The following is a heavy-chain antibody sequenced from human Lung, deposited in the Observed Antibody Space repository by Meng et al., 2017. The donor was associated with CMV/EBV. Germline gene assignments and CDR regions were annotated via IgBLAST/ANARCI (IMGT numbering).Heavy chain of an antibody. D-gene: IGHD2-2*01. CDR3: ARSPNAIVVVPAASWFDP. V-gene: IGHV1-69*02. CDR2: IIPILGIA. CDR1: GGTFSSYT. J-gene: IGHJ5*02. Sequence: SXXVSXKASGGTFSSYTISWERQAPGQGLEWMGRIIPILGIANYAQKFQGRVTITADKSTSTAYMELSSLRSEDTAVYYCARSPNAIVVVPAASWFDPWGQGXLVTVSS.